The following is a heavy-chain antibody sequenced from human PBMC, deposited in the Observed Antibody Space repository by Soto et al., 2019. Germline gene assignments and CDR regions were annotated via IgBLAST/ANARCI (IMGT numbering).Heavy chain of an antibody. CDR2: IYRDDDK. Sequence: QITLKESGPTLVKPTQPLTLTCTFSGFSLSTSGVGVGWIRQPPGKALEWLALIYRDDDKRYSPSLKSRLTITKDTSKNQVVLTMTNMDPVDTATYYCAHRQHGKGSPDYGGQGTLVTVSS. CDR3: AHRQHGKGSPDY. CDR1: GFSLSTSGVG. V-gene: IGHV2-5*02. J-gene: IGHJ4*02. D-gene: IGHD3-10*01.